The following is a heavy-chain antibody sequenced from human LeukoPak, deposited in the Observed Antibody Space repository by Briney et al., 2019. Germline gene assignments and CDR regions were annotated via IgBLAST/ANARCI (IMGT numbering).Heavy chain of an antibody. Sequence: GGSLRLSCAASGFTFSTYDMNWVRQAPGKGLEWVSYISSGGSTIYYADSVKGRFTISRDNAKNSLYLQMNSLRAEDTAVYYCTRDTWLTTVTSWGNSFDIWGRGTMVTVSS. V-gene: IGHV3-48*04. CDR3: TRDTWLTTVTSWGNSFDI. CDR1: GFTFSTYD. D-gene: IGHD4-17*01. CDR2: ISSGGSTI. J-gene: IGHJ3*02.